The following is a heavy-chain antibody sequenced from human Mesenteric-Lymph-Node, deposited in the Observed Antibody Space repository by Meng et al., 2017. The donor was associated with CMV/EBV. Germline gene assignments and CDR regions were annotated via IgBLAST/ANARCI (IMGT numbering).Heavy chain of an antibody. CDR3: ARGPGYSYDY. CDR2: ISSSSSYI. CDR1: GFTFSSYS. J-gene: IGHJ4*02. V-gene: IGHV3-21*01. Sequence: GESLKISCAASGFTFSSYSMTWVRQAPGKGLEWVSSISSSSSYIYYADSVKGRFTISRDNAENSLYLQMNSLRAEDTAVYYCARGPGYSYDYWGQGTLVTVSS. D-gene: IGHD5-18*01.